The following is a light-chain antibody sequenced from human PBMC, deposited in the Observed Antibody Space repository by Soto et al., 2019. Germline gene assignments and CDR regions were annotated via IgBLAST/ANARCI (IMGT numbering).Light chain of an antibody. J-gene: IGKJ1*01. V-gene: IGKV1-5*01. CDR2: HAS. CDR3: QQYMSYS. CDR1: QIISNW. Sequence: DIQMTQSPTTLPASVGDRVTLTCRASQIISNWLAWYQQKTGTAPKLLIYHASTLESGVPSRFSGSGSGTEFTLTISSLQPDDFATYYCQQYMSYSFGQGTKVDI.